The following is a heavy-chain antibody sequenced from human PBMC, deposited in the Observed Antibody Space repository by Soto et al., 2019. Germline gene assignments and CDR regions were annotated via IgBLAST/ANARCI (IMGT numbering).Heavy chain of an antibody. Sequence: SEILSLTCAVSGGSFTSNNWWTWVRQPPGQGLEWIGEIYRTGSTNYNPSLKSRVTISLDKSENQFSLKVTSLTAADTAVYYCASRDPGTSVDYWGQGTLVTVSS. J-gene: IGHJ4*02. D-gene: IGHD1-7*01. V-gene: IGHV4-4*02. CDR2: IYRTGST. CDR1: GGSFTSNNW. CDR3: ASRDPGTSVDY.